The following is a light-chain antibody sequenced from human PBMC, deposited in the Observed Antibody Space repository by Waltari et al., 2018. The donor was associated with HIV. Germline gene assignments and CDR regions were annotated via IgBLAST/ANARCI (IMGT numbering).Light chain of an antibody. CDR2: GAS. Sequence: EIVMTQSPATLSVSPGERATLSCRASQSVTNNLAWYQQRPGQPPRLLIDGASTRVTGTAGRISGSGSGTEFALTIISLQSEDCALYYCQLYNNWPPYTFGQGTKLDIK. CDR3: QLYNNWPPYT. CDR1: QSVTNN. J-gene: IGKJ2*01. V-gene: IGKV3-15*01.